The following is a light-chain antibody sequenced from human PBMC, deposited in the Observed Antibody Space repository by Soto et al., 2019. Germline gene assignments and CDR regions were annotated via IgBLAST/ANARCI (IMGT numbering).Light chain of an antibody. CDR3: QQSYNGPRT. V-gene: IGKV4-1*01. J-gene: IGKJ1*01. CDR1: QSLLYNVNNKNY. CDR2: WAS. Sequence: DIVMTQSPDSLAVSLGERATINCKSSQSLLYNVNNKNYLAWYQKKPGQPPKLLIYWASTRESGVPDRFSGSGSGTDFTLTISSLQAADVAFYYCQQSYNGPRTFGQGTKVEIK.